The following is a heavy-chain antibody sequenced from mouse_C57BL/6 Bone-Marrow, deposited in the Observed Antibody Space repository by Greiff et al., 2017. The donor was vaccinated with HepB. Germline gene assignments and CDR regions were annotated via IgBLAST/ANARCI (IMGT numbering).Heavy chain of an antibody. Sequence: EVQLQQSGAELVRPGASVKLSCTASGFNIKDDYMHWVKQRPEQGLEWIGWIDPENGDTEYASKFQGKATITADTSSNTAYLQLSSLASADTAVYYCTPPSYSLDYWGQGTTLTVSS. V-gene: IGHV14-4*01. D-gene: IGHD2-10*01. J-gene: IGHJ2*01. CDR3: TPPSYSLDY. CDR1: GFNIKDDY. CDR2: IDPENGDT.